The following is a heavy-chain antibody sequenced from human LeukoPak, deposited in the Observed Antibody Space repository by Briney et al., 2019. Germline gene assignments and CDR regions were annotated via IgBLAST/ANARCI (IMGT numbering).Heavy chain of an antibody. D-gene: IGHD2-15*01. CDR1: GGSISSSNW. Sequence: SGTLSLTCAVSGGSISSSNWWSWVRQPPGKGLEWIGEIYHSGSTNYNPSLKSRVTISVDKSKNQFSLKLSSVTAADTAVYYCARLGYCSGGSCYSDYFDYWGQGTLVTVSS. CDR3: ARLGYCSGGSCYSDYFDY. CDR2: IYHSGST. V-gene: IGHV4-4*02. J-gene: IGHJ4*02.